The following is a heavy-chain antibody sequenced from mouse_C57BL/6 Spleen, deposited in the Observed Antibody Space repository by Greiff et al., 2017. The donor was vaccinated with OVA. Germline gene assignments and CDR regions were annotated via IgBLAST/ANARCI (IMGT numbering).Heavy chain of an antibody. J-gene: IGHJ4*01. Sequence: QVQLQQPGAELVMPGASVKLSCKASGYTFTSYWMHWVKQRPGQGLEWIGEIDPSDSYTNYNQKFKGKSTLTVDKSSSTAYMQLSSLTSEDSAVYYCARFGPGAMDYWGQGTSVTVSS. V-gene: IGHV1-69*01. CDR2: IDPSDSYT. CDR3: ARFGPGAMDY. CDR1: GYTFTSYW.